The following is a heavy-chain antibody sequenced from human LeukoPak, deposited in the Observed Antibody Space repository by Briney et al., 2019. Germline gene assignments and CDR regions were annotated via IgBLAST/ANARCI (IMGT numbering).Heavy chain of an antibody. J-gene: IGHJ4*02. CDR2: INHSGST. D-gene: IGHD2-2*01. V-gene: IGHV4-34*01. CDR1: GGSFSGYY. Sequence: SETLSLTCAVYGGSFSGYYWSWIRQPPGKGLEWIGEINHSGSTNYNPSLKSRVTISVDTSKNQFSLKLSSVTAADTAVYYCASGPGSGIVVVPAGFDYWGQGTLVTVSS. CDR3: ASGPGSGIVVVPAGFDY.